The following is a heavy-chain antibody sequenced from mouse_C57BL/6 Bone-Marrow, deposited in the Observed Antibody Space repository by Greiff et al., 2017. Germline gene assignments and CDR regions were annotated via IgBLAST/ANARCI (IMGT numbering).Heavy chain of an antibody. Sequence: QVQLQQPGAELVKPGASVKLSCKASGYTFTSYWMHWVKQRPGRGLEWIGRIDPNSGGTKYNEKFKSKATLTVDKPSSTAYMQLSSLTSEGSAVYDGASSDDGYYLAWFAYWGQGTLVTVSA. V-gene: IGHV1-72*01. CDR3: ASSDDGYYLAWFAY. CDR2: IDPNSGGT. D-gene: IGHD2-3*01. CDR1: GYTFTSYW. J-gene: IGHJ3*01.